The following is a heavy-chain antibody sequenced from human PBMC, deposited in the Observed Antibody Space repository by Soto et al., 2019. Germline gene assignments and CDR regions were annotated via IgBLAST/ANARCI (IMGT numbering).Heavy chain of an antibody. J-gene: IGHJ5*02. CDR1: GFGFHTYW. V-gene: IGHV3-74*01. CDR2: INSDGDTS. Sequence: PGGSLRLSCVASGFGFHTYWMHWVRQVPGKGLVWVARINSDGDTSTYADSVKGRFSISRDNTKNTLFLQMNGLRDDDTAVYYCTRACVDSYGSGNYYHRFDPWGQGALVTVSS. D-gene: IGHD3-10*01. CDR3: TRACVDSYGSGNYYHRFDP.